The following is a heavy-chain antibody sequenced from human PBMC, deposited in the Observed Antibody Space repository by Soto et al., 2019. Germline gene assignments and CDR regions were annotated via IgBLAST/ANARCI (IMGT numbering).Heavy chain of an antibody. J-gene: IGHJ4*02. V-gene: IGHV4-30-4*01. CDR2: IYYSGST. D-gene: IGHD2-2*01. CDR1: GGSISSGDYY. Sequence: PSETLSLTCTVSGGSISSGDYYWSWIRQPPGKGLEWIGYIYYSGSTYYNPSLKSRVTISVDTSKNQFSLKLSSVTAADTAVYYCARESVVVPAAHGPRPFDYWGQGTLVIVPS. CDR3: ARESVVVPAAHGPRPFDY.